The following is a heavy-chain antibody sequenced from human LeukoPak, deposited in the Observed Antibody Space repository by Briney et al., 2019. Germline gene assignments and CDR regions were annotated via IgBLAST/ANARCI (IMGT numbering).Heavy chain of an antibody. CDR1: GDSVPSNSAA. V-gene: IGHV6-1*01. Sequence: SQTLSLTCAISGDSVPSNSAAWNWIRQSPSRGLEWLGRTYYRSKWYNDYAVSVKSRITINPDTSKNQFSLQLNSVTPEDTAVYYCARDRGEEYSGYDYYFDYWGQGTLVTVSS. J-gene: IGHJ4*02. D-gene: IGHD5-12*01. CDR2: TYYRSKWYN. CDR3: ARDRGEEYSGYDYYFDY.